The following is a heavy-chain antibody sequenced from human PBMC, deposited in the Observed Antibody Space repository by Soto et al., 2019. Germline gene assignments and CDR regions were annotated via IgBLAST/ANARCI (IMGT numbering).Heavy chain of an antibody. V-gene: IGHV3-23*01. CDR3: AKVTAVAFDY. CDR2: ISGSGGST. Sequence: GGSLRLSCAASGFTFSTYTMTWLRQAPEKGLEWVSGISGSGGSTYYADSVKGRFTISRDNSKNTLYLQMNSLRAEDTAVYYCAKVTAVAFDYWGQGTLVTVSS. D-gene: IGHD6-19*01. CDR1: GFTFSTYT. J-gene: IGHJ4*02.